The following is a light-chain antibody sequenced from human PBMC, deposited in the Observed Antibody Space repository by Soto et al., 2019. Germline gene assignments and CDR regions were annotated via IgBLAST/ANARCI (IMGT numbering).Light chain of an antibody. CDR2: ATS. CDR1: ESVSSTY. Sequence: EVVLTQSPGTLSLSPGERATLSCRASESVSSTYFAWYQQKPGQAPRLLIYATSSRATGIPDRFSGSGSETDFTLTINRLEPEDSAVYYCQQYASAPFSLGPGTKVDI. V-gene: IGKV3-20*01. CDR3: QQYASAPFS. J-gene: IGKJ3*01.